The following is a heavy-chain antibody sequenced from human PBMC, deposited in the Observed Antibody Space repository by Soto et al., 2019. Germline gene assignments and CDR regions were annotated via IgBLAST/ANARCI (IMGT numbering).Heavy chain of an antibody. CDR2: INHSGST. Sequence: SETLSLTCAVYGGSFSGYYWSWIRQPPGKGLEWIGEINHSGSTNYNPSLKSRVTISVDTSKNQFSLKLSSVTAADTAVYYCARVEYYDFWSGYYTWDYWGQGTLVTVSS. CDR3: ARVEYYDFWSGYYTWDY. D-gene: IGHD3-3*01. V-gene: IGHV4-34*01. CDR1: GGSFSGYY. J-gene: IGHJ4*02.